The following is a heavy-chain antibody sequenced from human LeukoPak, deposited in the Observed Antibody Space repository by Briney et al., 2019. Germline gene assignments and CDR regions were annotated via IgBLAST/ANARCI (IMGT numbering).Heavy chain of an antibody. CDR1: GFTFSSYA. D-gene: IGHD3-3*01. CDR3: ASYDFWSGYYP. Sequence: PGGSLRLSCAASGFTFSSYAMSWVRQAPGEGLEWVSAISGSGGSTYYADSVKGRFTISRDNSKNTLYLQMNSLRAEDTAVYYCASYDFWSGYYPWGQGTLVTVSS. J-gene: IGHJ5*02. CDR2: ISGSGGST. V-gene: IGHV3-23*01.